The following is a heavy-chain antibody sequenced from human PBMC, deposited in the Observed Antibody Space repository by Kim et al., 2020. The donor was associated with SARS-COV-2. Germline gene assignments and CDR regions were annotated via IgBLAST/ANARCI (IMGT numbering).Heavy chain of an antibody. CDR1: GGSLTSSSYF. D-gene: IGHD6-13*01. J-gene: IGHJ4*02. V-gene: IGHV4-39*01. CDR2: FSYSGYT. CDR3: ERQEYMIGSRWPDY. Sequence: SETLSLTCTVSGGSLTSSSYFWGWIRQSPGKELEWIGSFSYSGYTYYNPSLESRVTISIDTSKTQFSLKLSSVTAADTAVYYCERQEYMIGSRWPDYWGQGTLVTVSS.